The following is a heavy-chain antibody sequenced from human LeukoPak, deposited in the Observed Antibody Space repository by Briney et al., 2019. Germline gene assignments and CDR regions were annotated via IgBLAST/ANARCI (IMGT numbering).Heavy chain of an antibody. CDR2: INHSGST. V-gene: IGHV4-34*01. CDR1: GGSFSGYY. Sequence: PSETLSLTCAVYGGSFSGYYWSWIRQSPGKGLEWIGEINHSGSTNYNPSLKSRVTISVDTSKNQFSLKLSSVTAADTAVYYCARGGYDILTGYYYYYMDVWGKGTTVTISS. J-gene: IGHJ6*03. CDR3: ARGGYDILTGYYYYYMDV. D-gene: IGHD3-9*01.